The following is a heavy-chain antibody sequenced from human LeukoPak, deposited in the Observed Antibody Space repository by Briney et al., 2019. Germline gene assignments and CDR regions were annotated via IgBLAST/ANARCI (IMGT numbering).Heavy chain of an antibody. V-gene: IGHV3-21*01. CDR2: ISSSSSYI. CDR3: ARAGIVGATSYY. CDR1: GFTFSSYS. J-gene: IGHJ4*02. Sequence: GGSLRLSCAASGFTFSSYSMNWVRQAAGKGLEWVSSISSSSSYIYYADSVKGRFTISRDNAKNSLYLQMNSLRAEDTAVYYCARAGIVGATSYYWGQGTLVTVSS. D-gene: IGHD1-26*01.